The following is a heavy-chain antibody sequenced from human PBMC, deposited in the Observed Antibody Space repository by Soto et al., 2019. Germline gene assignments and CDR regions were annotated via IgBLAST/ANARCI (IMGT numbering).Heavy chain of an antibody. CDR1: GGSISSGGYY. V-gene: IGHV4-31*03. Sequence: SRTVSGGSISSGGYYWSWIRQHPGKGLEWIGYIYYSGSTYYNPSLKSRVTISVDTSKNQFSLKLSSVTAADTAVYYCARGQEQLGGNWFDPWVQATLVTVSS. D-gene: IGHD6-6*01. J-gene: IGHJ5*02. CDR3: ARGQEQLGGNWFDP. CDR2: IYYSGST.